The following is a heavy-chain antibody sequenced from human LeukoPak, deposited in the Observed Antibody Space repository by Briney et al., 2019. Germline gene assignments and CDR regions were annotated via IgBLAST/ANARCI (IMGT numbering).Heavy chain of an antibody. D-gene: IGHD6-13*01. Sequence: GGSLRLSCAASGFTFGGFSMTLVRQAPGKGLGWVANINLDGSDRFYVGFVKGRFTISRDNADNSLYLQMNSLRAEDTAVYYCGRVIAGAIDYWGQGTLVTVSS. CDR1: GFTFGGFS. CDR2: INLDGSDR. V-gene: IGHV3-7*01. J-gene: IGHJ4*02. CDR3: GRVIAGAIDY.